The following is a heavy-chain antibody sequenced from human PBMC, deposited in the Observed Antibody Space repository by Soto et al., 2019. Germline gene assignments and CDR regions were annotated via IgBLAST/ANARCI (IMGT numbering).Heavy chain of an antibody. CDR2: ISYDGSNK. D-gene: IGHD3-22*01. CDR3: ARDPDSSGYYVFDY. J-gene: IGHJ4*02. Sequence: GGSLILSCAASGFTFGSYAMHWVRQAPGKGLEWVAVISYDGSNKYYADSVKGRFTISRDNSKNTLYLQMNSLRAEDTAVYYCARDPDSSGYYVFDYWGQGTLVTVSS. CDR1: GFTFGSYA. V-gene: IGHV3-30-3*01.